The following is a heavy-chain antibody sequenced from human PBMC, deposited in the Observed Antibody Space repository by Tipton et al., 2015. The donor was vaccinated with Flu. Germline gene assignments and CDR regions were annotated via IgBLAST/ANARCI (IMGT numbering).Heavy chain of an antibody. Sequence: TLSLTCTVSGGSISSGSYYWSWIRQPAGKGLEWIGRIYTSGSTNYNPSLKSRVTISVDTSKNRFSLKLSSVTAADTAVYYCARGVIYYDSSGPITDAFDIWGQGTMVTVSS. CDR3: ARGVIYYDSSGPITDAFDI. CDR1: GGSISSGSYY. J-gene: IGHJ3*02. CDR2: IYTSGST. V-gene: IGHV4-61*02. D-gene: IGHD3-22*01.